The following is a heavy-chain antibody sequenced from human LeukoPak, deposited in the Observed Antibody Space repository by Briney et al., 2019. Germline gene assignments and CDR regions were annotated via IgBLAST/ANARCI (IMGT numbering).Heavy chain of an antibody. V-gene: IGHV3-48*03. D-gene: IGHD5-24*01. CDR1: GFSFSNYE. J-gene: IGHJ4*02. Sequence: GGSLRLSCATSGFSFSNYEMNWVRQAPGKGLEWVSYISSSGSTIYYADSVKGRFTISRDNAKNSLYLQMNSLRAEDTAVCFCAKSGYNRFDYWGQGTLVTVSS. CDR2: ISSSGSTI. CDR3: AKSGYNRFDY.